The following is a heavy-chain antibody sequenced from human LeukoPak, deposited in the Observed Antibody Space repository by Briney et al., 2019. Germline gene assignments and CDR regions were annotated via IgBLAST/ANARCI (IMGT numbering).Heavy chain of an antibody. V-gene: IGHV1-2*06. Sequence: GASVKVSCKASGYTFTGYYMHWVRQAPGQGLEWMGRINPNSGGTNYAQKFQGRVTMTRDTSISTAYMELSRLRSDDTAVYYCARELKWFGPLVSLRWLDPWGQGTLVTVSS. D-gene: IGHD3-10*01. CDR3: ARELKWFGPLVSLRWLDP. CDR1: GYTFTGYY. J-gene: IGHJ5*02. CDR2: INPNSGGT.